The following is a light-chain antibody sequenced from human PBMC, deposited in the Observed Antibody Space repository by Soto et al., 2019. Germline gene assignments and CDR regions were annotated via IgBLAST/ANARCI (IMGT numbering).Light chain of an antibody. CDR2: GAS. V-gene: IGKV3-20*01. CDR1: QSVSSSY. Sequence: EIVLTQSPGTLSLSPGERPTLSCRASQSVSSSYLAWYQQKPGQAPRLLIYGASSRATGIPDRFSGSGSGTDFTLTISRLEPEDFAVYYCQQYGSSAWTFGQGTKVEIK. CDR3: QQYGSSAWT. J-gene: IGKJ1*01.